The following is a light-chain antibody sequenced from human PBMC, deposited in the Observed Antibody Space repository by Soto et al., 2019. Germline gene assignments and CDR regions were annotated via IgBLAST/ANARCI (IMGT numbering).Light chain of an antibody. J-gene: IGKJ2*01. CDR3: QQCGSSPRT. CDR1: QSVSSSY. Sequence: EIVLTQSPGTLSLSPGERATLSCRASQSVSSSYLAWYQQKPGQAPRLLIYGASTMATGIPDRFSGGGSGTDFTLIISRLEPEDFAVYYCQQCGSSPRTFGQGTKLEIK. CDR2: GAS. V-gene: IGKV3-20*01.